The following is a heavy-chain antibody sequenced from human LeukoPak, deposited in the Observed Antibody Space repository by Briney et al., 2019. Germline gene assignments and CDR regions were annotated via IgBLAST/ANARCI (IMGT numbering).Heavy chain of an antibody. CDR2: INPSGGST. CDR1: GYIFTSYY. Sequence: ASVKVSCKASGYIFTSYYIYWVRQAPGQGLEWMGIINPSGGSTSYAQKFQGRVTMTRDTSTSTVYMELSSLRSEDTAVYYCARDMIFGVVSGVVYYYMDVWGKGTTVTVSS. V-gene: IGHV1-46*01. D-gene: IGHD3-3*01. CDR3: ARDMIFGVVSGVVYYYMDV. J-gene: IGHJ6*03.